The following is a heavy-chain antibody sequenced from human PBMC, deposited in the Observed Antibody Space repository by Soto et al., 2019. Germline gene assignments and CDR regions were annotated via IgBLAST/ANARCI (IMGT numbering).Heavy chain of an antibody. CDR3: AHRHPGYSSGWYPDTFDY. CDR2: IYWDDDK. V-gene: IGHV2-5*02. CDR1: GFSLSTSGVG. D-gene: IGHD6-19*01. Sequence: GSGPTLVNPTQTLTLTCTFSGFSLSTSGVGVGWIRQPPGKALEWLALIYWDDDKRYSPSLKSRLTITKDTSKNQVVLTMTNMDPVDTATYYCAHRHPGYSSGWYPDTFDYWGQGTQVTVSS. J-gene: IGHJ4*02.